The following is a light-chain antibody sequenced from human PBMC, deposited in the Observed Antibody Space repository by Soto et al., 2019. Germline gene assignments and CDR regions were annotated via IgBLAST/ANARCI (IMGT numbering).Light chain of an antibody. Sequence: EIVMTQSPATLSVSPGERATLSFRASQSVSSNLAWYQQKPGQAPRLLIYAASTRATGIPARFSGSGSGTEFTLTVSSLQSEDFVVYYCQQYNNWPRTFGQGTKVDIK. V-gene: IGKV3-15*01. CDR2: AAS. CDR1: QSVSSN. J-gene: IGKJ1*01. CDR3: QQYNNWPRT.